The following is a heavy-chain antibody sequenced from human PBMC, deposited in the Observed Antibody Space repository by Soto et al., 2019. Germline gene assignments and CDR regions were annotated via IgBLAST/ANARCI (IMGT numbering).Heavy chain of an antibody. CDR2: IIPIFGTA. CDR3: AGGGSSSEYYYYGMDV. Sequence: SVKVSCKASGGTFSSYAISWVRQAPGQGLEWMGGIIPIFGTANYAQKFQGRVTITADESTSTAYMELSSLRSEDTAVYYCAGGGSSSEYYYYGMDVWGQGTTVTVSS. V-gene: IGHV1-69*13. CDR1: GGTFSSYA. J-gene: IGHJ6*02. D-gene: IGHD6-6*01.